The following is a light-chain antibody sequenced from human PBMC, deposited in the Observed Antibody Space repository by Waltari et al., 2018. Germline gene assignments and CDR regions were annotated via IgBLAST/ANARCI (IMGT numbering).Light chain of an antibody. Sequence: DIQMTQSPSTLSASVGDRGTITCRASQSISICLAWYQQKPGQAPKLLIYEASSLESGVPSRFSGSGSGTEFSLTISSLQPDDVATYYCQQYKSYALTFGGGTKVEIK. CDR2: EAS. J-gene: IGKJ4*01. V-gene: IGKV1-5*03. CDR1: QSISIC. CDR3: QQYKSYALT.